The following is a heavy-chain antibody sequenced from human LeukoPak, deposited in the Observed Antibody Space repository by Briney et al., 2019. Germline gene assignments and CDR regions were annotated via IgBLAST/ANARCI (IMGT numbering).Heavy chain of an antibody. J-gene: IGHJ4*02. Sequence: GGSLRLSCAASGFIFSNYAMTWVRQAPGKGLEWVSAISNNGGYTYYADSVQGRFTISRDNSKSTLCLQMNSLRAEDTAVYYCAKQLGYCSDGSCYFPYWGQGTLVTVSS. CDR1: GFIFSNYA. D-gene: IGHD2-15*01. CDR2: ISNNGGYT. V-gene: IGHV3-23*01. CDR3: AKQLGYCSDGSCYFPY.